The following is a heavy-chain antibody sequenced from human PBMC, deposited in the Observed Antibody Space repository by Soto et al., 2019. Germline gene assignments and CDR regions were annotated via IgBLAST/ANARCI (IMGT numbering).Heavy chain of an antibody. CDR2: ISGGGDAS. CDR3: AKATLRVVHPLVFDY. Sequence: WWSLRLSCTASVFTFSSYAMDWFRQAPGKGLEWLSAISGGGDASHYADSVKGRFVISRDNSKNTLYLQMNSLRAEDTAIYYCAKATLRVVHPLVFDYWGQGSLVTVSS. J-gene: IGHJ4*02. D-gene: IGHD3-3*01. CDR1: VFTFSSYA. V-gene: IGHV3-23*01.